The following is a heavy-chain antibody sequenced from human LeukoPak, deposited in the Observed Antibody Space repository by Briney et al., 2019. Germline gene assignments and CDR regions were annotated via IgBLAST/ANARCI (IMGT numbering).Heavy chain of an antibody. D-gene: IGHD6-13*01. CDR2: ISGSGDST. Sequence: GGSLRLSCAASGLSFSSYAMSWVRQAPGRGLEWVSAISGSGDSTYYADSVKGRFTISRDNSKNTLYLQMNSLRAEDTAVYHCAKVGPIAAAGYGTFDIWGQGTMVTVSS. CDR1: GLSFSSYA. V-gene: IGHV3-23*01. CDR3: AKVGPIAAAGYGTFDI. J-gene: IGHJ3*02.